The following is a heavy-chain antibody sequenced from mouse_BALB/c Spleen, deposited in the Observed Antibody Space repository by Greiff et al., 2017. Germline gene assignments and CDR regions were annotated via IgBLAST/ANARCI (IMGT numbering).Heavy chain of an antibody. CDR3: ARSTMIPSYWYFDV. V-gene: IGHV1-9*01. CDR2: ILPGSGST. D-gene: IGHD2-4*01. J-gene: IGHJ1*01. Sequence: VQLKESGAELMKPGASVKISCKATGYTFSSYWIEWVKQRPGHGLEWIGEILPGSGSTNYNEKFKGKATFTADTSSNTAYMQLSSLTSEDSAVYYCARSTMIPSYWYFDVWGAGTTVTVSS. CDR1: GYTFSSYW.